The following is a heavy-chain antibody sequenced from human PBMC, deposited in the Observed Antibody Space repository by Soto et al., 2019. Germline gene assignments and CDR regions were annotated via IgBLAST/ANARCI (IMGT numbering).Heavy chain of an antibody. D-gene: IGHD3-3*01. CDR2: ISWNSGRK. CDR1: GFTIENYA. Sequence: EVQLVESGGGLVQPGRSLRISCAASGFTIENYAMHWVRLAPGKGLEWVSGISWNSGRKGYADSVKGRFTISRDNAKNSLYLQMNSLRAEDTALYYCAHGGSLWEWLERDYMDVWGKGTTVTVSS. V-gene: IGHV3-9*01. CDR3: AHGGSLWEWLERDYMDV. J-gene: IGHJ6*03.